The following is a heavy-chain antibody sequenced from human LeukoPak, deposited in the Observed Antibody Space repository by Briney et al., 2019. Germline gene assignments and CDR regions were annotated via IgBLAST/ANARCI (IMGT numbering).Heavy chain of an antibody. V-gene: IGHV3-11*04. CDR1: GFTFSDYY. CDR3: ARGGKIALAGTRSPQYFQH. CDR2: ISGSGSTI. J-gene: IGHJ1*01. Sequence: GGSLRLSCAASGFTFSDYYMSWIRQAPGKGLEWVSYISGSGSTIYYADSVKGRFTISRDNAKNSLYLQMNSLRPEDTAVYYCARGGKIALAGTRSPQYFQHWGQGTLVTVSS. D-gene: IGHD6-19*01.